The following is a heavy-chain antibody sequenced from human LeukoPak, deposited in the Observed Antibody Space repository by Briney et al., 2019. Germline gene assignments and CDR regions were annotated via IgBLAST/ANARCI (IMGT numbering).Heavy chain of an antibody. J-gene: IGHJ4*02. CDR1: GFTFSSYE. CDR3: ARVTRTGTII. CDR2: ISNDGSKN. Sequence: GGSLRLSCAASGFTFSSYEMNWVRQAPGKGLEWVTVISNDGSKNSYADSVKGRFIISRDNSKNTVYLQMSSLRPEDTAMFYCARVTRTGTIIWGPGTQVTVSS. V-gene: IGHV3-30*15. D-gene: IGHD1/OR15-1a*01.